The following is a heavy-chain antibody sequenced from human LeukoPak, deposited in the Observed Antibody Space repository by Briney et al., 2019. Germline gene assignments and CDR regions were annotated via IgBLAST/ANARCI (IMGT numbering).Heavy chain of an antibody. V-gene: IGHV1-24*01. CDR1: GYTLTELS. Sequence: ASVKVSCKVSGYTLTELSMHWVRQAPGKGLEWMGGFDPEDGETIYAQKFQGRVTMTEGTSTDTAYMELSSLRSEDTAVYYCATGLPITMVRGVPSYYYYYMDVWGKGTTVTISS. CDR2: FDPEDGET. J-gene: IGHJ6*03. D-gene: IGHD3-10*01. CDR3: ATGLPITMVRGVPSYYYYYMDV.